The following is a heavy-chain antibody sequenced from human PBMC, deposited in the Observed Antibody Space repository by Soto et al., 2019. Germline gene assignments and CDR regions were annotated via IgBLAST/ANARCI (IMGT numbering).Heavy chain of an antibody. CDR3: ARASVQTITSYRAMDV. V-gene: IGHV4-30-4*01. J-gene: IGHJ6*02. D-gene: IGHD3-10*01. CDR1: GDSITSDDYY. CDR2: IYYTGST. Sequence: QVQLQESGPGLLRPSQTLSLTCTVSGDSITSDDYYWTWIRQPPGKGLEWLGHIYYTGSTSYNPALGSRGSISLDTSKNQFSLRVRSVTAADTAGYYCARASVQTITSYRAMDVWGHGTSIIVSS.